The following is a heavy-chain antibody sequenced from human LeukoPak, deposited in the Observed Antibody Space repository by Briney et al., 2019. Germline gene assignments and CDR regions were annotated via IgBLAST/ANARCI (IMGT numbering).Heavy chain of an antibody. J-gene: IGHJ4*02. Sequence: GGSLRLSCAASGFTFSSYWMTWVRQAPGKGLEWVANIKRDGSEKYYVDSVKGRFTISRDNAKNSLYLQLNSLRTEDTAVYYCARGRGSWYGVYFDYWGQGTLVTVSS. V-gene: IGHV3-7*01. CDR1: GFTFSSYW. CDR3: ARGRGSWYGVYFDY. D-gene: IGHD6-13*01. CDR2: IKRDGSEK.